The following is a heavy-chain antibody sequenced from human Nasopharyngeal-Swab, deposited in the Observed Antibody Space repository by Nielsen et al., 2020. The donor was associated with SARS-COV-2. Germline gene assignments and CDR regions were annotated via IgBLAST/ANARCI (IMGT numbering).Heavy chain of an antibody. D-gene: IGHD3-10*01. V-gene: IGHV1-8*01. J-gene: IGHJ6*03. CDR1: GYTFTSYD. CDR2: MNPNSGNT. CDR3: ARGRIVIGWFGVDYYYYYMDV. Sequence: APVKVSCKASGYTFTSYDINWVRQATGQGLEWMGWMNPNSGNTGYAQKFQGRVTMTRNTSISTAYMELSSLRSEDTAVYYCARGRIVIGWFGVDYYYYYMDVWGKGTTVTVSS.